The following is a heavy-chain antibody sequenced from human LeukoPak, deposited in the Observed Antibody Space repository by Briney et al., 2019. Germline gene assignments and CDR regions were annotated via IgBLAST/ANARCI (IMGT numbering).Heavy chain of an antibody. J-gene: IGHJ6*03. CDR3: ARNQDSSWYYYYMDV. CDR1: GFTFNNYA. D-gene: IGHD6-13*01. V-gene: IGHV3-23*01. CDR2: ITGSGGST. Sequence: PGGSLRLPCAASGFTFNNYAMSWVRQAPGKGLDWVSTITGSGGSTYSADSVKGRLTISRDNSKNTLYLQMNSLRADDTALYYCARNQDSSWYYYYMDVWGKGTTVTVSS.